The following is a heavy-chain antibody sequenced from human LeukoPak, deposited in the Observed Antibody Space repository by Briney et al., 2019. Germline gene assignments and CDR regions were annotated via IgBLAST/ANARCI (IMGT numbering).Heavy chain of an antibody. CDR1: GFTFSSYA. CDR2: IKSKTDGGTT. V-gene: IGHV3-15*01. Sequence: GGSLRLSCAASGFTFSSYAMTWVRQAPGKGLEWVGRIKSKTDGGTTDYAAPVKGRFTISRDDSKNTLYLQMNSLKTEDTAVYYCQTTSSMFVDSWGQGTLVTVSS. J-gene: IGHJ4*02. D-gene: IGHD1-7*01. CDR3: QTTSSMFVDS.